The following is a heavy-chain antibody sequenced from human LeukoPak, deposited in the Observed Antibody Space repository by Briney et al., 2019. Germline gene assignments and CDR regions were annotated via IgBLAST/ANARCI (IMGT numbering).Heavy chain of an antibody. CDR3: VRTNPWDLTYYFDY. J-gene: IGHJ4*02. Sequence: SETLSLTCTVSGGSIKSHFWSWVRQPPGERLEWIGYMFHSGTTNYNPSLKSRVTISVDTSKNQFSLRLTSVTAADTAVYYCVRTNPWDLTYYFDYWGQGTLVTVSS. V-gene: IGHV4-59*11. D-gene: IGHD1-14*01. CDR2: MFHSGTT. CDR1: GGSIKSHF.